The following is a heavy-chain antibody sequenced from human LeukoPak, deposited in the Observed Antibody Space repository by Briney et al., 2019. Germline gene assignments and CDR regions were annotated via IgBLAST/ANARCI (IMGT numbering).Heavy chain of an antibody. V-gene: IGHV1-69*04. Sequence: SAKVSCKASGGTFSSYAISWVRQAPGQGLEWMGRIIPILGIANYAQKFQGRVTITADKSTSTAYMELSSLRSEDTAVYYYARTRVYYYGMDVWGQGTTVTVSS. CDR1: GGTFSSYA. CDR3: ARTRVYYYGMDV. J-gene: IGHJ6*02. CDR2: IIPILGIA.